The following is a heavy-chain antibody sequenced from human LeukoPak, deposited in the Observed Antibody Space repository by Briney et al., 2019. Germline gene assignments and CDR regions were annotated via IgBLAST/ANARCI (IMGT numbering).Heavy chain of an antibody. V-gene: IGHV4-59*08. J-gene: IGHJ3*02. CDR1: GGSISSYY. D-gene: IGHD3-3*01. Sequence: SETLSLTCTVSGGSISSYYWSWIRQPPGKGLEWIGYIYYSGSTNYNPSLKSRVTISVDTSKNQFSLKLSSVTAADTAVYYCARGASFLLQYYDFIWGQGTMVTVSS. CDR3: ARGASFLLQYYDFI. CDR2: IYYSGST.